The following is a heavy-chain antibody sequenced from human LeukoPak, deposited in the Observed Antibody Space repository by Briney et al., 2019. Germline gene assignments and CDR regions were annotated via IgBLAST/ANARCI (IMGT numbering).Heavy chain of an antibody. Sequence: ASVKVSCKTSGYTFTRYGVSWARQAPGQGLEWMGWISPHNGNRDYAQKFKDRVTMTTDTSTNTVYLELRSLRPDDTAMYYCARTGYGSGSDDFDFWGQGTLVTVSS. CDR2: ISPHNGNR. D-gene: IGHD3-10*01. V-gene: IGHV1-18*01. CDR1: GYTFTRYG. CDR3: ARTGYGSGSDDFDF. J-gene: IGHJ4*02.